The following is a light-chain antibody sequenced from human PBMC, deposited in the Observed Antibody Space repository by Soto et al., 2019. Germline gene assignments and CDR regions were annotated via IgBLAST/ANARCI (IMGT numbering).Light chain of an antibody. CDR2: GAS. CDR3: QQYGSSPSIT. J-gene: IGKJ5*01. V-gene: IGKV1-39*01. CDR1: QSINIY. Sequence: DIQMTQSPSSLSASVGDRFTITCRTSQSINIYLNWYQQKVGEPPRLLIFGASSLQRGVPSRFSGSGSGTAFTLTISRLEPEDSAVYYCQQYGSSPSITFGQGTRLEIK.